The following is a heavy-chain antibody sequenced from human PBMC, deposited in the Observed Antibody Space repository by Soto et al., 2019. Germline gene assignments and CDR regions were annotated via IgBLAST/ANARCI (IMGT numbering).Heavy chain of an antibody. CDR2: IRNKTNNYAT. D-gene: IGHD5-18*01. Sequence: WGSLRLSCAASGFNFRDSAMHWVRQASGKGLEWVGRIRNKTNNYATAFNAPVKGRFTISRDDSKNMVYLQMNSLKLDDTAWYYCTSRRDWTAVDPLDYWGQGTLVTVSS. J-gene: IGHJ4*02. V-gene: IGHV3-73*01. CDR1: GFNFRDSA. CDR3: TSRRDWTAVDPLDY.